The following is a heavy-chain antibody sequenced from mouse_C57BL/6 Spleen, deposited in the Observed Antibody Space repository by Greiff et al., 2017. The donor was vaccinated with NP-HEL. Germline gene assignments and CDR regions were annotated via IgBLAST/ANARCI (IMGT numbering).Heavy chain of an antibody. J-gene: IGHJ1*03. CDR3: ARSRSHGDFDV. D-gene: IGHD1-1*01. CDR2: INPRSGGL. Sequence: VQLQQSGAELVSPGTSVKVSCKASGYASPTYLIEWVKQRPGQGLEWFGVINPRSGGLNYIEKFKGKATLTADKSSSTAYMQLSSLRSEDSAVYFYARSRSHGDFDVWGTGTTVTVSS. CDR1: GYASPTYL. V-gene: IGHV1-54*01.